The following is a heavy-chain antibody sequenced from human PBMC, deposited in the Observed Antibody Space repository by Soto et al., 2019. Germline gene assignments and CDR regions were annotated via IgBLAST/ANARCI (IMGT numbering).Heavy chain of an antibody. D-gene: IGHD1-1*01. V-gene: IGHV4-59*01. CDR1: GGYIRSYY. CDR3: AREAGERYPFDP. Sequence: QVQLQESGPGLVKPSETLSLTCTVSGGYIRSYYWSWIRQPPGKGLEWIGYIYYTGSTNYNPSLKSRVNISVDTSKNQFSLKLSSVTAADTAMYYCAREAGERYPFDPWGQGTLVTVSS. J-gene: IGHJ5*02. CDR2: IYYTGST.